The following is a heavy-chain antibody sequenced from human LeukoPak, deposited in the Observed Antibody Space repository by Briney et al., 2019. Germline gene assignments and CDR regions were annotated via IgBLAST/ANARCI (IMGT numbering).Heavy chain of an antibody. D-gene: IGHD3-10*01. J-gene: IGHJ1*01. V-gene: IGHV3-20*04. CDR2: ISRNGGSS. CDR1: GFTFDEYG. CDR3: VRNITMFQH. Sequence: GGSLRLSCAASGFTFDEYGMTWVRQAPGKGLEWVSGISRNGGSSGYADSVKGRFTISRDNVKNYLFLQMNSLRAEDTAFYYCVRNITMFQHWGQGTLVTVSS.